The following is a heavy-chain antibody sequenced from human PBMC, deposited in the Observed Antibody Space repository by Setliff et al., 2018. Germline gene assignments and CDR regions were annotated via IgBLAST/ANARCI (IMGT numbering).Heavy chain of an antibody. D-gene: IGHD2-15*01. CDR3: TRRYCSGGSCLEYYYYGMDV. V-gene: IGHV1-69*10. CDR1: GGTFSSYA. Sequence: SVKVSCKASGGTFSSYAISWVRQAPGQGLEWMGGIIPILGIANYAQKFQGRVTITADKSTSTAYMELSSLRSEDTAVYYCTRRYCSGGSCLEYYYYGMDVWGQGTTVTVSS. CDR2: IIPILGIA. J-gene: IGHJ6*02.